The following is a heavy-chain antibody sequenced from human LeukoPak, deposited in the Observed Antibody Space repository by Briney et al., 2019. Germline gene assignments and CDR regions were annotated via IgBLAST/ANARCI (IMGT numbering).Heavy chain of an antibody. CDR3: TRSTNLEAFDI. CDR1: GGSISSGGYY. D-gene: IGHD2-8*01. Sequence: PSQTLSLTCTVSGGSISSGGYYWSWIRQPPGKGLEWIGYIYYSGSTNYNPSLKSRVTVPVDTSKNQCSLKLSSVTTADTAVYYCTRSTNLEAFDIWGQGTMVTVSS. J-gene: IGHJ3*02. V-gene: IGHV4-61*08. CDR2: IYYSGST.